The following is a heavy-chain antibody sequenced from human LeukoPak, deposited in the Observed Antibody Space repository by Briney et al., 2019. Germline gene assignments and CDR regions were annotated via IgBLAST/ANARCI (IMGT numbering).Heavy chain of an antibody. CDR3: ARQRCSSTSCYKSYYYYMDV. CDR2: MNPKSGNT. J-gene: IGHJ6*03. CDR1: GYTFTRYD. D-gene: IGHD2-2*02. Sequence: ASVKVSCKASGYTFTRYDINWVRQATGQGLEWMGWMNPKSGNTGHAQKFQGRVTITRNTSISTAYMELSSLRSEDTAVYYCARQRCSSTSCYKSYYYYMDVWGKGTTVTVSS. V-gene: IGHV1-8*03.